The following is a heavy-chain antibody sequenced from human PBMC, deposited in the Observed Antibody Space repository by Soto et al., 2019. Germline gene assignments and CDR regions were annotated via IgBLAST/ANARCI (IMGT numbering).Heavy chain of an antibody. Sequence: PSETLSLTCRVFGGSISSSNWWSWVRQPPGKGLEWIGEIYHSGSTNYNPSLKSRVTISVDKSKNQFSLKLSSVTAADTAVYYCARVRLINWNRRYYFDYWGQGTLVTVSS. D-gene: IGHD1-20*01. CDR2: IYHSGST. CDR3: ARVRLINWNRRYYFDY. J-gene: IGHJ4*02. CDR1: GGSISSSNW. V-gene: IGHV4-4*02.